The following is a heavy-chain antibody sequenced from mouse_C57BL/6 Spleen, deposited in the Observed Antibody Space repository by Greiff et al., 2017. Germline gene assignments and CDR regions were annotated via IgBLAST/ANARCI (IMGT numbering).Heavy chain of an antibody. Sequence: QVQLQQSGPGLVQPSQSLSITCTVSGFSLTSYGVHWVRQSPGKGLEWLGVIWSGGSTDYNAAFISRLSISKDNSKSQVFFKMNSLQADDTAIYYCARNRVITTVVASCYFDYWGQGTTLTVSS. CDR2: IWSGGST. CDR3: ARNRVITTVVASCYFDY. D-gene: IGHD1-1*01. J-gene: IGHJ2*01. V-gene: IGHV2-2*01. CDR1: GFSLTSYG.